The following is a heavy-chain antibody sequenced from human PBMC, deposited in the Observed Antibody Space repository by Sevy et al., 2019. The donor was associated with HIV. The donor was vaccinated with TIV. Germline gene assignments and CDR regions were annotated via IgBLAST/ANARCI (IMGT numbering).Heavy chain of an antibody. CDR3: VGEGVGGYSYSLDC. CDR2: MKEDGSGR. J-gene: IGHJ4*02. CDR1: GFTFSSYE. Sequence: GGSLRLSCAASGFTFSSYEMNWVRQAPGKGLEWVATMKEDGSGRNYVDSVKGRFTISRDNAKNSLYLQMNSLRAEDTAVYYCVGEGVGGYSYSLDCWGQGTLVTVSS. D-gene: IGHD5-18*01. V-gene: IGHV3-7*01.